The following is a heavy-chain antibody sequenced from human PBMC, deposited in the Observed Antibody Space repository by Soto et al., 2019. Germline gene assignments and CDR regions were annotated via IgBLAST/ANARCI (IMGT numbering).Heavy chain of an antibody. V-gene: IGHV3-23*01. Sequence: PGGSRRLSCAASGFTFSSYAMSWVRQAPGKGLEWVSAISGSGGSTYYADSVKGRFTISRDNSKNTLYLQMNSLRAEDTAVYYCAKDDSSGITIFGVVTPGGMDVWGQGTTVTVSS. D-gene: IGHD3-3*01. CDR2: ISGSGGST. CDR1: GFTFSSYA. J-gene: IGHJ6*02. CDR3: AKDDSSGITIFGVVTPGGMDV.